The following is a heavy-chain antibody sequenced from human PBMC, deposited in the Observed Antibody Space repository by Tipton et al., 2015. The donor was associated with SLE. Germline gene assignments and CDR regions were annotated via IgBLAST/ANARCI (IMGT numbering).Heavy chain of an antibody. J-gene: IGHJ3*02. CDR1: GGSITTRSYY. CDR3: ARDRDIVLEPVPIPPAFDI. D-gene: IGHD2-8*02. Sequence: TLSLTCIVSGGSITTRSYYWVWIRQPPGKGLEWIASISYSGATYYNPSLKSRVIISLDTSRNHFSLKLTSVTAADLAVYFCARDRDIVLEPVPIPPAFDIWGQGTTVTVSS. V-gene: IGHV4-39*07. CDR2: ISYSGAT.